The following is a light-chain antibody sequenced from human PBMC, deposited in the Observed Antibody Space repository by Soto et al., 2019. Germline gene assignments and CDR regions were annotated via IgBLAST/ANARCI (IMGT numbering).Light chain of an antibody. V-gene: IGKV1-8*01. CDR1: QGISSY. Sequence: AIRMTQSPASFSASPGDRVTITCRASQGISSYLAWYQQKPGKAPKLLIYAASTLQSGFPSRFSGSGSGTDFTLTISCLQSEDFATYYCQQYDSYPRTFGQGTRLEIK. CDR2: AAS. J-gene: IGKJ5*01. CDR3: QQYDSYPRT.